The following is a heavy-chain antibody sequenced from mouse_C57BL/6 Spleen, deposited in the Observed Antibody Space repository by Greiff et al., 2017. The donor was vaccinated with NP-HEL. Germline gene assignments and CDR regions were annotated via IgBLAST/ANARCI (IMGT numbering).Heavy chain of an antibody. Sequence: QVQLKQSGAELMKPGASVKLSCKATGYTFTGYWIEWVKQRPGHGLEWIGEILPGSGSTNYNEKFKGKATFTADTSSNTAYMQLSSLTTEDSAIYYCASGNGNYLAYWGQGTLVTVSA. V-gene: IGHV1-9*01. J-gene: IGHJ3*01. CDR2: ILPGSGST. CDR3: ASGNGNYLAY. CDR1: GYTFTGYW. D-gene: IGHD2-1*01.